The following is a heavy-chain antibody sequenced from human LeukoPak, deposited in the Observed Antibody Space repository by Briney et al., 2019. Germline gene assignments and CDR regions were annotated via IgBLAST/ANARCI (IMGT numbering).Heavy chain of an antibody. CDR2: IFHTGST. CDR1: GGSISSYY. V-gene: IGHV4-59*08. J-gene: IGHJ4*02. Sequence: SETLSLTCTVSGGSISSYYWTWVRQPPGKRLEWIGYIFHTGSTNYNPSLKSRVTMSLDTSKNQFSLKLSSVTAADTAVYYCARHAGGYTHFDSWGQGALVTVSS. D-gene: IGHD3-10*01. CDR3: ARHAGGYTHFDS.